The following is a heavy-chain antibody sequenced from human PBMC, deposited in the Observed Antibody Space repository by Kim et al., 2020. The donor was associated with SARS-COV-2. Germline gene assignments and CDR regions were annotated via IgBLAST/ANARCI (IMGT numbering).Heavy chain of an antibody. J-gene: IGHJ4*02. D-gene: IGHD3-3*01. CDR1: GGSFSGYY. CDR3: ARGKTYYDFWSDKISLARFVFDY. CDR2: INHSGST. V-gene: IGHV4-34*01. Sequence: SETLSLTCAVYGGSFSGYYWSWIRQPPGKGLEWIGEINHSGSTNYNPSLKSRVTISVDTSKNQFSLKLSSVTAADTAVYYCARGKTYYDFWSDKISLARFVFDYWGQGTLVTVSS.